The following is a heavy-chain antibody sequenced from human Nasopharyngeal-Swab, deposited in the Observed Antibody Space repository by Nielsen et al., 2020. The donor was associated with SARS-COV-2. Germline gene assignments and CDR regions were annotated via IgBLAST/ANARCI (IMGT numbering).Heavy chain of an antibody. D-gene: IGHD3-3*01. CDR3: ASGGVNANTIFGVVIPPLWYYYGMDV. CDR2: INHSGST. J-gene: IGHJ6*02. Sequence: WIRQPPGKGLEWIGEINHSGSTYYNPSLKSRVTISVDTSKNQFSLKLSSVTAADTAVYYCASGGVNANTIFGVVIPPLWYYYGMDVWGQGTTVTVSS. V-gene: IGHV4-34*01.